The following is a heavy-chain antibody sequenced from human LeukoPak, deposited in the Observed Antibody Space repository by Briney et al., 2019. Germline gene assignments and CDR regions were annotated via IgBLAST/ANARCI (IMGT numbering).Heavy chain of an antibody. CDR3: ARKAVGATSNYSDY. Sequence: TLSLTCTVSGGSISSGDYYWTWIRQPPGKGLEWIGYIYYGENTYYNPSLKSRVSISVDTSKNQFSLKLSSVTAADTAVYYCARKAVGATSNYSDYWGQGTLVTVSS. V-gene: IGHV4-30-4*08. CDR1: GGSISSGDYY. J-gene: IGHJ4*02. D-gene: IGHD1-26*01. CDR2: IYYGENT.